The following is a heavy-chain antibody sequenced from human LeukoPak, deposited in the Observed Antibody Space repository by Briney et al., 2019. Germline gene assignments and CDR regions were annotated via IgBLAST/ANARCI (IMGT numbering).Heavy chain of an antibody. CDR1: GFTFSSYG. J-gene: IGHJ6*03. CDR2: IKQDGSEK. CDR3: AREDYYMDV. V-gene: IGHV3-7*01. Sequence: GGSLRLSCAASGFTFSSYGMHWVRQAPGRGLEWVANIKQDGSEKYYVDSVKGRFTISRDNAKNSLYLQMNSLRAEDTAVYYCAREDYYMDVWGKGTTVTISS.